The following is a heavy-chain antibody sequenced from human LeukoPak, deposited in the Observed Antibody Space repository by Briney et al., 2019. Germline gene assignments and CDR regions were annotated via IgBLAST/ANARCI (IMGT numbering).Heavy chain of an antibody. CDR1: GFTFSSYA. J-gene: IGHJ4*02. CDR3: ARYPGPFDY. CDR2: IKEDGSEK. D-gene: IGHD7-27*01. Sequence: PGGSLRLSCAASGFTFSSYAMSWVRQAPGKGLEWVANIKEDGSEKYYVDSVKGRFTISRDNAKNSLYLQMNSLRAEDTAVYYCARYPGPFDYWGQGTLVTVSS. V-gene: IGHV3-7*01.